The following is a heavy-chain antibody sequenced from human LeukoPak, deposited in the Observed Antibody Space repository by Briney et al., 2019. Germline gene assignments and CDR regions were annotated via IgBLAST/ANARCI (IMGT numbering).Heavy chain of an antibody. CDR2: IYYSGST. D-gene: IGHD3-22*01. CDR3: ARRPSSGYRYYFDY. J-gene: IGHJ4*02. V-gene: IGHV4-59*08. CDR1: GGSISSYY. Sequence: PSETLSLTCTVSGGSISSYYWSWIRQPPGKGLEWIGYIYYSGSTNYNPSLKSRVTISVDTSKNQFSLKLSSVTAADTAVYYCARRPSSGYRYYFDYWGQGTLVTVSS.